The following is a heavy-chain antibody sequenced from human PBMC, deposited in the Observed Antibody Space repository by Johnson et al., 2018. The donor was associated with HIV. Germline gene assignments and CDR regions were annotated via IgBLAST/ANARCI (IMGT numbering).Heavy chain of an antibody. D-gene: IGHD1-26*01. J-gene: IGHJ3*01. Sequence: QMLLVESGGGLVQPGGSLTLSCEGSEFTFSYYWMHWVRQAPGKGLEWVAVISSDESNKYYADSVKGRFTISRDNSKNTLFLQMDSLRADDTAVYYCAREGGSGSYYDAFDLWGQGTMVTVSS. CDR2: ISSDESNK. CDR1: EFTFSYYW. CDR3: AREGGSGSYYDAFDL. V-gene: IGHV3-30*03.